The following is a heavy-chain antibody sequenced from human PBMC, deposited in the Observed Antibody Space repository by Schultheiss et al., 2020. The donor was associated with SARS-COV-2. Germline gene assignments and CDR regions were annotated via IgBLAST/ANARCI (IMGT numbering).Heavy chain of an antibody. CDR2: IRSKAYGGTT. Sequence: GESLKISCTASGFTFGDYAMNWVRQAPGKGLEWVGFIRSKAYGGTTEYAASVKGRFTISRDDSKSIAYLQMNSLKTEDTAVYYCTRARGVYNYYFDYWGQGTLVTVSS. CDR3: TRARGVYNYYFDY. V-gene: IGHV3-49*04. J-gene: IGHJ4*02. D-gene: IGHD1-1*01. CDR1: GFTFGDYA.